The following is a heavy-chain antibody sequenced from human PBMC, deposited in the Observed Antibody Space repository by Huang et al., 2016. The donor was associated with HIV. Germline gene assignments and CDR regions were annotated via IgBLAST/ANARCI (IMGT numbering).Heavy chain of an antibody. CDR1: GYTFTDYA. V-gene: IGHV7-4-1*02. CDR2: IKTNTGSP. D-gene: IGHD4-17*01. Sequence: QVQLVQSGSELKRPGASVKVSCRASGYTFTDYAMNWVRQAPGQGLEWMGWIKTNTGSPTYAQGFTGRFVFSLDTSVSTAYLQISGLKAEDTAIYYCARLTTLKYQPSSTRYHWFDPWGQGTLVTVSS. J-gene: IGHJ5*02. CDR3: ARLTTLKYQPSSTRYHWFDP.